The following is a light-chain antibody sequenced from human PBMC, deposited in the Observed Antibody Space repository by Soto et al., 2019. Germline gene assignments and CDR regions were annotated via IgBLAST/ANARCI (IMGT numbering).Light chain of an antibody. CDR1: QSVSSK. J-gene: IGKJ4*01. CDR2: GAS. CDR3: QQYGSSPLLT. V-gene: IGKV3-20*01. Sequence: EIVLTQSPGTLSLSLGERATLSCRASQSVSSKLAWYQQKPGQAPRVLIYGASSRATGIPDRFGGSGSGTDFTLTISRLEPEDFAVYYCQQYGSSPLLTFGGGTKVEI.